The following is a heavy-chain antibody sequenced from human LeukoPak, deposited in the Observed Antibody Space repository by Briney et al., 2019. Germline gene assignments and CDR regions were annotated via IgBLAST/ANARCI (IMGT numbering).Heavy chain of an antibody. CDR1: GFTFSSYG. J-gene: IGHJ4*02. CDR3: AKDWLYSSSWQTDH. CDR2: ISYDGSNK. Sequence: GRSLRLSCAASGFTFSSYGMHWVRQAPGKGLEWVAVISYDGSNKYYADSVKGRFTISRDNSKNTLYLQMNSLRAEDTAVYYCAKDWLYSSSWQTDHWGQGTLVTVSS. V-gene: IGHV3-30*18. D-gene: IGHD6-13*01.